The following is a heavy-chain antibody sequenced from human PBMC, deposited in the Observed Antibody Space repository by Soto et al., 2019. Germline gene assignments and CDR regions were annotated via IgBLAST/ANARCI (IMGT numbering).Heavy chain of an antibody. CDR3: ARDPAVTTYFDN. CDR1: GFTFSSNW. D-gene: IGHD4-17*01. Sequence: GGSLRLSCAASGFTFSSNWMSFSSNWMSWVRQAPGKGLEWVANIKVDGSEKYYVNSVKGRFTISRDNAKNSLYLQMNSLRAEDTAVYYCARDPAVTTYFDNWGQGIQVTVSS. CDR2: IKVDGSEK. J-gene: IGHJ4*02. V-gene: IGHV3-7*01.